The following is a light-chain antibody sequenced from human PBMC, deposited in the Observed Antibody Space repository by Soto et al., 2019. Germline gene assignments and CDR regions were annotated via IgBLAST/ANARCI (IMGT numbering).Light chain of an antibody. CDR1: QTVSNT. Sequence: EIVMTQSPVALSVSPGERATLSCRASQTVSNTLAWYQQKPGQSPRLLIDDASTRATGIPARFSGSGSGTEFTLTISSLQSEDSAGYYCQQYNNGYTFGQGTKVEIK. V-gene: IGKV3-15*01. J-gene: IGKJ2*01. CDR3: QQYNNGYT. CDR2: DAS.